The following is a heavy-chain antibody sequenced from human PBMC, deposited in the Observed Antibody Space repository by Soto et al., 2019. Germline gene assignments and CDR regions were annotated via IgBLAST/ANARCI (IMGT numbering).Heavy chain of an antibody. J-gene: IGHJ4*02. Sequence: QVQLVQSGAEVKKPGSSVKVSCKASGGTFSSYAISWVRQAPGQGLEWMGGIIPIFSTAKYAQKFQGRVTITADESTSRAYMELSSLRSDDTAVYYCARGGYYDILTGSRPPFDYWGQGTLVTVSS. CDR1: GGTFSSYA. D-gene: IGHD3-9*01. CDR3: ARGGYYDILTGSRPPFDY. CDR2: IIPIFSTA. V-gene: IGHV1-69*12.